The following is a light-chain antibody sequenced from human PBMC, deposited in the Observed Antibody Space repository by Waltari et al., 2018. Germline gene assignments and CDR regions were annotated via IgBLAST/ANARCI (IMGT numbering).Light chain of an antibody. V-gene: IGLV2-14*02. J-gene: IGLJ2*01. Sequence: QSALTQPASVSGSPGQSITLPCPGPSRDFGSNNLVSWYQQHPGQAPKLIIYDATKRTSGVSNRFSGSKSGNTASLTISGLQDEDEGDYYCCSYTNTHVVFGGGTKLTVL. CDR3: CSYTNTHVV. CDR1: SRDFGSNNL. CDR2: DAT.